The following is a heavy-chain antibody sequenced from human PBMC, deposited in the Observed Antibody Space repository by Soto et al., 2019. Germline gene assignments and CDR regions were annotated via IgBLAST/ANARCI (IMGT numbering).Heavy chain of an antibody. V-gene: IGHV3-23*01. Sequence: PVGSLRLSCATSGFTFSTYAMTWVRQAPGKGLEWVSSISYSGSTKKYADSVKGRFTIFRDNSKDSLYLHMGSLRVEDTAVYYCAKDQDESSDYFPGWFDPWGQGTLVTVSS. D-gene: IGHD3-16*01. CDR3: AKDQDESSDYFPGWFDP. CDR1: GFTFSTYA. J-gene: IGHJ5*02. CDR2: ISYSGSTK.